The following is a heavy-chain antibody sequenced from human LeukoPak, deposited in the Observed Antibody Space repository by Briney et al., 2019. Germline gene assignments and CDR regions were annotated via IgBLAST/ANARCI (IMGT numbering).Heavy chain of an antibody. V-gene: IGHV3-11*06. CDR3: ARDEAQQLVFLGEELFDY. J-gene: IGHJ4*02. CDR1: GFTFSDYY. CDR2: ISSSSSYI. Sequence: GGSLRLSCAASGFTFSDYYMSWIRQAPGKGLGWVSSISSSSSYIYYADSVKGRFTISRDNAKNSVYLQMNSLRAEDTAVYYCARDEAQQLVFLGEELFDYWGQGTLVTVSS. D-gene: IGHD6-13*01.